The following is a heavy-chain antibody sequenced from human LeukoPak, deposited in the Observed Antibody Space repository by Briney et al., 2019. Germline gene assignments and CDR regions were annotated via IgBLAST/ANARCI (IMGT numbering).Heavy chain of an antibody. D-gene: IGHD3-10*01. J-gene: IGHJ4*02. CDR3: ARVPNYYGSGSYYNGPPDY. Sequence: SETLSLTCAVYGGSFSGYCWSWIRQPPGKGLEWIGEINHSGSTNYNPSLKSRVTISVDTSKNQFSLKLSSVTAADTAVYYCARVPNYYGSGSYYNGPPDYWGQGTLVTVSS. CDR1: GGSFSGYC. CDR2: INHSGST. V-gene: IGHV4-34*01.